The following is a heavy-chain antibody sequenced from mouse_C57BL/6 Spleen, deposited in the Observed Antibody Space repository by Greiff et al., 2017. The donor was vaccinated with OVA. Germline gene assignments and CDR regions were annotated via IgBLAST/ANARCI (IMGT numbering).Heavy chain of an antibody. CDR3: ASYGSSY. CDR1: GYTFTDYY. Sequence: EVQLQQSGPELVKPGASVKISCKASGYTFTDYYMNWVKQSHGKSLEWIGDINPNNGGTSYNQKFKGKGTLTVDKSSSTAYMELRSLTSEDSAVYYCASYGSSYWGQGTSVTVSS. CDR2: INPNNGGT. V-gene: IGHV1-26*01. J-gene: IGHJ4*01. D-gene: IGHD1-1*01.